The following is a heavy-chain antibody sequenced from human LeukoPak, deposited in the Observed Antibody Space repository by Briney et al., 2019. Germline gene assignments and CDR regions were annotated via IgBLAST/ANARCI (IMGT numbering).Heavy chain of an antibody. CDR3: AREQWSCLD. CDR1: GFTFSYYG. V-gene: IGHV3-7*01. Sequence: PGGSLRLSCAASGFTFSYYGMDWVRQAPGKGLEWVANIREDDGERNYVDSVKGRFTISRDNAWNSVYLQMNNLRPEDTAVYYCAREQWSCLDWGQGTLVTVSS. CDR2: IREDDGER. J-gene: IGHJ4*02. D-gene: IGHD2-8*01.